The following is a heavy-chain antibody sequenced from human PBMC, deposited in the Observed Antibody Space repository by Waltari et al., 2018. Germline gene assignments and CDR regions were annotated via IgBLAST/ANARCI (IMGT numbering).Heavy chain of an antibody. J-gene: IGHJ4*02. Sequence: EVQLVESGGGLVQPGGSLRLSCAASGFTFSSYWMSWVRQAPGKGLEWVANIKQDGSEKYYVDSVKGRFTISRDNAKNSLYLQMNSLSVEDTAIYYCATAGYYRFDFWGQGTLVTVSS. V-gene: IGHV3-7*01. D-gene: IGHD2-8*01. CDR2: IKQDGSEK. CDR1: GFTFSSYW. CDR3: ATAGYYRFDF.